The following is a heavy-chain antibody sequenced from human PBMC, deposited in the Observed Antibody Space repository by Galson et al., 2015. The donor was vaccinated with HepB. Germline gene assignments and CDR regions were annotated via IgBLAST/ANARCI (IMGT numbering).Heavy chain of an antibody. D-gene: IGHD1-1*01. CDR2: IGVRGTT. CDR3: AKGTTDIDY. CDR1: GFTFSRLG. J-gene: IGHJ4*02. Sequence: SLRLSCAASGFTFSRLGMTWVRQAPGKGLECVSAIGVRGTTDYSDSVKGRSIIFRDNAKNMLYLQMNNLRAEDTAVYYCAKGTTDIDYWGQGTLVTVSS. V-gene: IGHV3-23*01.